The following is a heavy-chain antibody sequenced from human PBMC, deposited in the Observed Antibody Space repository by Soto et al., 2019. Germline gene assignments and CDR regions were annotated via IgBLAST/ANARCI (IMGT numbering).Heavy chain of an antibody. D-gene: IGHD6-19*01. CDR1: GYTFTSFA. Sequence: GASVKVSCKASGYTFTSFAIHWVRQAPGQGLEWMGWINAGNGNIKHSQKFQHRVTITRDTSAGTAYMELSSLRFEDTAVYYCARDGAVAGDSNFDYWGQGTLVTVSS. V-gene: IGHV1-3*01. CDR2: INAGNGNI. J-gene: IGHJ4*02. CDR3: ARDGAVAGDSNFDY.